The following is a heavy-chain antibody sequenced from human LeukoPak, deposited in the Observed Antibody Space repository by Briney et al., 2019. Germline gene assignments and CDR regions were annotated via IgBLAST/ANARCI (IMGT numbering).Heavy chain of an antibody. CDR3: ARGSHSSSWYYFDY. Sequence: SETLSLTCIVSGDSVSSSRYYWGWIRQPPGRGLEWIGYIYYSGSTNYNPSLTGRVTISVDTSKNQFSLKLSSVTAADTAVYYCARGSHSSSWYYFDYWGQGTLVTVSS. J-gene: IGHJ4*02. V-gene: IGHV4-61*01. CDR1: GDSVSSSRYY. D-gene: IGHD6-13*01. CDR2: IYYSGST.